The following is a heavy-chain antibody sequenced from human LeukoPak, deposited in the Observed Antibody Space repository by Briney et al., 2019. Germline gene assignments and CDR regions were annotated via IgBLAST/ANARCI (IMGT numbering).Heavy chain of an antibody. D-gene: IGHD3-10*01. CDR1: GGSISSYY. CDR3: ARGGLVRGTINSLIAFDI. V-gene: IGHV4-59*08. Sequence: PSETLSLTCTVSGGSISSYYWSWIRQPPGKGLEWIGYIYYSGSTNYNPSLKSRVTISVDTSKNQFSLKLSSVTAADTAVYYCARGGLVRGTINSLIAFDIWGQGTMITVSS. CDR2: IYYSGST. J-gene: IGHJ3*02.